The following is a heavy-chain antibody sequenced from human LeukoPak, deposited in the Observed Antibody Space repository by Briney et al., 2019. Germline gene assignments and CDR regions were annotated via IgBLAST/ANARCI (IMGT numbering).Heavy chain of an antibody. Sequence: GWSLRLSCAASGFTFSSYWMSWVRQAPGTGLEWVANIHQDGSEKYYVDSVKGRFTISRDNPKNSLYLQMNSLRAEDTAIYYCGRESSSSTFDYWGQGTLVTVSS. CDR3: GRESSSSTFDY. CDR1: GFTFSSYW. J-gene: IGHJ4*02. D-gene: IGHD5/OR15-5a*01. V-gene: IGHV3-7*01. CDR2: IHQDGSEK.